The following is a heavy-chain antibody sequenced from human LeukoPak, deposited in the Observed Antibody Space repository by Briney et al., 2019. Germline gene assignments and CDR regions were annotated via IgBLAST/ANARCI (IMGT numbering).Heavy chain of an antibody. CDR1: GYTFTSYG. Sequence: ASVKVSCKASGYTFTSYGINWVRQAPGQGLEWMGWISAYNGNTNYAQKLQGRVTMTTDTSTSTAYMELRSLRSDDTAVYYCARVYSSSWQTAFDIWGQGTMVTVSS. V-gene: IGHV1-18*01. CDR2: ISAYNGNT. D-gene: IGHD6-13*01. CDR3: ARVYSSSWQTAFDI. J-gene: IGHJ3*02.